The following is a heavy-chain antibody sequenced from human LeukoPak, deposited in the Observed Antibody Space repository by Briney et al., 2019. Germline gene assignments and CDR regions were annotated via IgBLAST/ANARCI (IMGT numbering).Heavy chain of an antibody. V-gene: IGHV3-23*01. CDR3: AKGRYSGSYYYYMDV. CDR2: ISGSGGST. Sequence: TGGSPRLSCAASGFTFSSYAMSWVRQAPGKGLEWVSGISGSGGSTYYADSVKGRFTISRDNSKNTLYLQMNSLRAEDTAVYYCAKGRYSGSYYYYMDVWGKGTTVTVSS. CDR1: GFTFSSYA. J-gene: IGHJ6*03. D-gene: IGHD1-26*01.